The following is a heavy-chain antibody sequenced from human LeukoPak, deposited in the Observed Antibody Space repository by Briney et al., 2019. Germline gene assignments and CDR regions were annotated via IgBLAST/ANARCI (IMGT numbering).Heavy chain of an antibody. Sequence: SETLSLTCAVSGDSISSNYYWSWIRQPAGKGLEWIGRMYTSGNTNYNPSLKSRVTISVDTSKNHFSLKLSSVTAADTAVYYCARELRITMVRGVINTNWFDPWGQGTLVTVSS. CDR3: ARELRITMVRGVINTNWFDP. V-gene: IGHV4-4*07. CDR1: GDSISSNYY. CDR2: MYTSGNT. D-gene: IGHD3-10*01. J-gene: IGHJ5*02.